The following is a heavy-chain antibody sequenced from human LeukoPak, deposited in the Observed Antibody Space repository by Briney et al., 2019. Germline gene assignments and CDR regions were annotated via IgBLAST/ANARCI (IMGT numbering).Heavy chain of an antibody. D-gene: IGHD6-13*01. V-gene: IGHV4-59*01. CDR1: GPSISSYV. J-gene: IGHJ6*02. Sequence: SDTLSLTCTDCGPSISSYVWSWMRQPPGKALDWIGDVFYIGSTHYNPSMKSRLTMSVDTSRSQVSLNLNSMTAADTAVYYCARVDRGTSGWSLMDVWGQGTKVTVSS. CDR3: ARVDRGTSGWSLMDV. CDR2: VFYIGST.